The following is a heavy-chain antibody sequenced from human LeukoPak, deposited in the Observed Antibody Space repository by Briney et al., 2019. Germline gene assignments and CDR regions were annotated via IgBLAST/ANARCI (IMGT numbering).Heavy chain of an antibody. CDR1: GGSISSGDYY. J-gene: IGHJ5*02. D-gene: IGHD3-22*01. CDR2: IYYSGST. Sequence: PSQTLSLTCTVSGGSISSGDYYWGWIRQPPGTGLEWIGYIYYSGSTYYNPSLKSRVTISVDTSKNQFSLKLSSVTAADTAVYYCARVILDYYDSSGYWFDPWGQGTLVTVSS. V-gene: IGHV4-30-4*01. CDR3: ARVILDYYDSSGYWFDP.